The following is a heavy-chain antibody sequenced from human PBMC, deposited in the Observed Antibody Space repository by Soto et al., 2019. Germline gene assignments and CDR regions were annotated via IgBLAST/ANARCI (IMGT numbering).Heavy chain of an antibody. CDR2: VNHSGST. CDR3: ARGLGFCRFGEFYVLYCFDY. D-gene: IGHD3-10*01. J-gene: IGHJ4*02. CDR1: GGSFSGYY. Sequence: QMQLQQWGAGLLKPSETLSLTCAVYGGSFSGYYWSWIRQPPGKGLEWIGEVNHSGSTNYNPSLSSTATRSVDTPTNHVALKLSTVTAADTAVYYCARGLGFCRFGEFYVLYCFDYRGQGTLVTVSS. V-gene: IGHV4-34*01.